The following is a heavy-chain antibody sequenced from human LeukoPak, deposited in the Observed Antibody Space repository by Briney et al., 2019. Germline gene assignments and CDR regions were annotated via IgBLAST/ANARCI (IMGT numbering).Heavy chain of an antibody. CDR1: GFTFSSYS. CDR2: ISTSSSTI. Sequence: GGSLRLSCAASGFTFSSYSMNWARQAPGKGLEWVSYISTSSSTIYYADSVKGRFTISRDNAKNSLYLQMNSLRVEDTAVYYCAREAASDHPWGQGTLVTVSS. V-gene: IGHV3-48*01. D-gene: IGHD6-13*01. J-gene: IGHJ5*02. CDR3: AREAASDHP.